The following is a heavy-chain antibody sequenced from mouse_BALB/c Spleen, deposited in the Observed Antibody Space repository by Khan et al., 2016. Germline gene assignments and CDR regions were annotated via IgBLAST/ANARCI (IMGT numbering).Heavy chain of an antibody. J-gene: IGHJ1*01. D-gene: IGHD1-1*01. CDR2: IGYSGST. CDR1: GYSITSDYA. CDR3: ARNLHYFGSSYWYFDV. V-gene: IGHV3-2*02. Sequence: EVQLQELGPGLVKPSQSLSLTCTVTGYSITSDYAWNWFRQFPGNKLEWMGYIGYSGSTSYNPSLKSRISITRDTSRNQFFLQLNSVTTEDTSTYYCARNLHYFGSSYWYFDVWGAGTTVTVSS.